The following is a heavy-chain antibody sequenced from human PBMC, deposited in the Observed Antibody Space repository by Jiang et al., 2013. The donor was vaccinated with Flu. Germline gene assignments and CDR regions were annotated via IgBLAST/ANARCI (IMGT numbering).Heavy chain of an antibody. CDR2: FDPEDGET. D-gene: IGHD3-3*01. V-gene: IGHV1-24*01. CDR1: GYTLTELS. J-gene: IGHJ5*02. CDR3: AIPTFVRSGDFWSGYYNWFDP. Sequence: VKKPGASVKVSCKVSGYTLTELSMHWVRQAPGKGLEWMGGFDPEDGETIYAQKFQGRVTMTEDTSTDTAYMELSSLRSEDTAVYYCAIPTFVRSGDFWSGYYNWFDPWGQGTLVTVSS.